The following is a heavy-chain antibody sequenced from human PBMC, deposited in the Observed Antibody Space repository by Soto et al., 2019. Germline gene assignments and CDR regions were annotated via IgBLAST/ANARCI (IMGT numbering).Heavy chain of an antibody. V-gene: IGHV3-30*18. CDR2: ISYDGSDK. CDR3: AKDKAYYYYGMDV. J-gene: IGHJ6*02. CDR1: GFTFSSYG. Sequence: QVQLVESGGGVVQPGRSLRLSCAASGFTFSSYGMHWVRQAPGKGLEWVAVISYDGSDKYYADSVKGRFTISRDNSKNTLCLQMNSLRPEDTAVYYCAKDKAYYYYGMDVWGQGTTVTVSS.